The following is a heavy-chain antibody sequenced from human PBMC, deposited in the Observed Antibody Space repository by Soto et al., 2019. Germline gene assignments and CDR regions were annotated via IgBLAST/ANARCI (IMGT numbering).Heavy chain of an antibody. CDR3: AKDRPDYDILTGYSYYFDY. CDR1: GFTFSSYA. CDR2: ISGSGGST. V-gene: IGHV3-23*01. J-gene: IGHJ4*02. Sequence: GGSLRLSCAASGFTFSSYAMSWVRQAPGKGLEWVSAISGSGGSTYYADSVKGRFTISRDNSKNTLYLQMNSLRAEDTAVYYCAKDRPDYDILTGYSYYFDYWGQGTPVTVSS. D-gene: IGHD3-9*01.